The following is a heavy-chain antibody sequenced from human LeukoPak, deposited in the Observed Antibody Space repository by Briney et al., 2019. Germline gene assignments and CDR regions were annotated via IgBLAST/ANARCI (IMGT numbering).Heavy chain of an antibody. Sequence: GGSLRLSCAASGFTFSSYGMSWVRQAPGKGLEWVSAISGSRGSTYYADSVKGRFTISRDNSKNTLYLQMNSLRAEDTAVYYCAKVRGIAPGVPDYWGQGTLVTVSS. CDR2: ISGSRGST. CDR1: GFTFSSYG. CDR3: AKVRGIAPGVPDY. V-gene: IGHV3-23*01. J-gene: IGHJ4*02. D-gene: IGHD6-13*01.